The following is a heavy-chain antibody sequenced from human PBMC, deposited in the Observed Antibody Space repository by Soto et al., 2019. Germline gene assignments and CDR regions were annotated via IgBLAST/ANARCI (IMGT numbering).Heavy chain of an antibody. J-gene: IGHJ6*02. CDR3: AKYRGGSLGMTHYYYFLDV. CDR1: GFSFSSHG. CDR2: ISFDGSIK. D-gene: IGHD2-21*01. V-gene: IGHV3-30*18. Sequence: QVQLVESGGGVVQPGTSLRLSCAASGFSFSSHGMHWVRQAPGKGLEWVALISFDGSIKYYGDSVKGRLSISRDNSKNTLYLQMNSLRTEDTAVYYYAKYRGGSLGMTHYYYFLDVWGQGTTVTVSS.